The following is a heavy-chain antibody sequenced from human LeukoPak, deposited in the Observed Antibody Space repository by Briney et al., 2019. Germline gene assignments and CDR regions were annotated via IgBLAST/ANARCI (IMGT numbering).Heavy chain of an antibody. D-gene: IGHD6-13*01. Sequence: SETLSLTCTVSGGSISSGSYYWSWIRQPAGKGLEWIGRIYTSGSTNCNPSLKSRVTISVDTSKNQFSLKLSSVTAADTAVYYCARGGIAAAGTTFDYWGQGTLVTVSS. CDR1: GGSISSGSYY. V-gene: IGHV4-61*02. CDR2: IYTSGST. J-gene: IGHJ4*02. CDR3: ARGGIAAAGTTFDY.